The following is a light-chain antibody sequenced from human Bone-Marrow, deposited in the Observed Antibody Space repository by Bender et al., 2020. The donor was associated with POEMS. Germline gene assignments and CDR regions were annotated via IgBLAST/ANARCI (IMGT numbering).Light chain of an antibody. CDR1: TLAKKY. CDR3: YSTDTSGSQRI. CDR2: EDR. J-gene: IGLJ2*01. Sequence: SFELTQPPSVSVSPGQSARITCSGDTLAKKYAYWYQQKSGQAPALVIYEDRKRPSGIPERFSGSRSGTMAILTISGAQVDDEGDYYCYSTDTSGSQRIFGGGTKLTVL. V-gene: IGLV3-10*01.